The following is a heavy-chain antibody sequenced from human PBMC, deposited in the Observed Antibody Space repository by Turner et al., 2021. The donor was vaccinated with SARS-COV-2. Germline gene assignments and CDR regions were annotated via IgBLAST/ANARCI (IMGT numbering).Heavy chain of an antibody. CDR2: FDPEDAKT. D-gene: IGHD2-21*02. J-gene: IGHJ4*02. V-gene: IGHV1-24*01. CDR3: ATGYAYCGGDCSIDY. CDR1: GYTLTELS. Sequence: QVQLVQSGAEVKKPGASVKVSCKVSGYTLTELSMHWVRQAPGKGLEWMGGFDPEDAKTIYAQKFQGRVTMTEDTSTDTAYMEVSSLRSEDTAVYYCATGYAYCGGDCSIDYWGQGTLVTVSS.